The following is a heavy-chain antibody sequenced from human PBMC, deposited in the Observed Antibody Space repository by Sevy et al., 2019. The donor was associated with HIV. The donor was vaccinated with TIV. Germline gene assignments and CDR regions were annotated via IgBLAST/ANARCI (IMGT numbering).Heavy chain of an antibody. D-gene: IGHD3-10*01. CDR2: ISSSGSTI. CDR3: ARDSAGIGELGYYYYGMDV. CDR1: GFTFSDYY. J-gene: IGHJ6*02. Sequence: GGSLRLSCAASGFTFSDYYMSWIRQAPGKGLEWVSYISSSGSTIYYADSVKGRFTISRDNAKNSLYLQMNSLRAEDTAMYYRARDSAGIGELGYYYYGMDVWGQGTTVTVSS. V-gene: IGHV3-11*01.